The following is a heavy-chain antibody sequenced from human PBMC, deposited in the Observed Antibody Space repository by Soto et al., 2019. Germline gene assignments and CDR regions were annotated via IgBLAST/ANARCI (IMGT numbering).Heavy chain of an antibody. D-gene: IGHD2-15*01. Sequence: EVQLVESGGGLVQPGGSPRLSCAASGFTVRSYSMNWVRQAPGKGLEWVSSISSIGGSTYYADSLKGRFTITRDNAKNSLYLQMNSLRVEDTAVYYCAREGDIGRLATHWGQGTLVTVSS. CDR3: AREGDIGRLATH. J-gene: IGHJ4*02. CDR2: ISSIGGST. V-gene: IGHV3-21*01. CDR1: GFTVRSYS.